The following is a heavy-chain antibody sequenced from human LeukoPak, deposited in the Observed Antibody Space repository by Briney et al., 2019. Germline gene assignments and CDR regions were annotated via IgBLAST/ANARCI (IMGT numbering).Heavy chain of an antibody. D-gene: IGHD2-2*01. Sequence: ASVKVSCKASGYTFTGYYMHWVRQAPGQGLEWMGRINPNSGGTNYAQKFQGRVTMTEDTSTDTAYMELSSLRSEDTAVYYCATGEYCSSTSCYVRYYYYGMDVWGQGTTVTVSS. V-gene: IGHV1-2*06. CDR1: GYTFTGYY. CDR3: ATGEYCSSTSCYVRYYYYGMDV. CDR2: INPNSGGT. J-gene: IGHJ6*02.